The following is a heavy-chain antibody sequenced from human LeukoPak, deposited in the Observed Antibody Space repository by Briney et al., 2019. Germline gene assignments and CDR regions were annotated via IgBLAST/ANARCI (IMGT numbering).Heavy chain of an antibody. CDR3: ACSGYYIHYFDY. J-gene: IGHJ4*02. CDR2: IIPIFGTA. CDR1: GGTFSSYA. V-gene: IGHV1-69*05. D-gene: IGHD3-22*01. Sequence: ASVKVSCKASGGTFSSYAISWVRQAPGQGLEWMGGIIPIFGTANYAQKFQGRVTITTDESTSTAYMELSSLRSEDTAVDYWACSGYYIHYFDYWGQGTLVTVSS.